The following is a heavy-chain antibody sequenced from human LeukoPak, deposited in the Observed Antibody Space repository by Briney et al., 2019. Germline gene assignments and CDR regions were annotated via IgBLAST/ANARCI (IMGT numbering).Heavy chain of an antibody. CDR1: GYTFTSYD. J-gene: IGHJ4*02. CDR2: MNPNSGNT. D-gene: IGHD5-18*01. V-gene: IGHV1-8*01. Sequence: GESLKISCKASGYTFTSYDINWVRQATGQGLEWMGWMNPNSGNTGYAQKFQGRVTMTRNTSISTAYMELSSLRSEDTAVYYCASRSHSYGLVDYWGQGTLVTVSS. CDR3: ASRSHSYGLVDY.